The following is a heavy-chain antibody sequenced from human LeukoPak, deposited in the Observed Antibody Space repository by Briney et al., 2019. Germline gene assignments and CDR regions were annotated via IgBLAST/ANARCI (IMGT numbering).Heavy chain of an antibody. CDR2: INPSGGST. V-gene: IGHV1-46*01. CDR1: GNTFTTYY. CDR3: ARDKFYYGSGTYSGYYMDV. Sequence: ASVEVSCKASGNTFTTYYLHWVRQAPGQGLEWLGIINPSGGSTIYAQKFQGRVNMTRDMSTSTVYMELNSLRSEDTAVYYCARDKFYYGSGTYSGYYMDVWGKGTTVTVSS. J-gene: IGHJ6*03. D-gene: IGHD3-10*01.